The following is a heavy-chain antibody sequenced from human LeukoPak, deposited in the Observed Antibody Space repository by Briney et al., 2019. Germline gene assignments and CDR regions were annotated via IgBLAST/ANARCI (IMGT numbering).Heavy chain of an antibody. CDR1: GFTFSSYG. V-gene: IGHV3-23*01. CDR2: ISGSGGST. J-gene: IGHJ3*02. D-gene: IGHD3-10*01. CDR3: ARDIPHYYYGSGRDAFDI. Sequence: GGSLRLSCAASGFTFSSYGMSWVRQAPGKGLEWVSAISGSGGSTYYADSVKGRFTISRDNAKNSLYLQMNSLRAEDTAVYYCARDIPHYYYGSGRDAFDIWGQGTMVTVSS.